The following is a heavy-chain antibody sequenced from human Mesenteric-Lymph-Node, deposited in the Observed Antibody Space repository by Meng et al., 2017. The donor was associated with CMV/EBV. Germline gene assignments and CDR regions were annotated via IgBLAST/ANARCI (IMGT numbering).Heavy chain of an antibody. D-gene: IGHD2-2*01. Sequence: GGSLRLSCAASGFPLSSYAMNWVRQAPGKGLERVSTISDSGDSTNYADSVKGRFTISRDNLKNTLYLQMSSLRAEDTAVYYCAKRPSGMPADINWFDPWGQGTLVTVSS. CDR3: AKRPSGMPADINWFDP. CDR1: GFPLSSYA. J-gene: IGHJ5*02. V-gene: IGHV3-23*01. CDR2: ISDSGDST.